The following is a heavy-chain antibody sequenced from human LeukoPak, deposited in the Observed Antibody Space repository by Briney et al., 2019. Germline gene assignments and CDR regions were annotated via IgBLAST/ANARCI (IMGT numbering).Heavy chain of an antibody. CDR1: GDSVSSNSAA. J-gene: IGHJ5*02. D-gene: IGHD6-13*01. V-gene: IGHV6-1*01. CDR2: TYYRSKWYN. CDR3: ARHSSSWYWFDP. Sequence: SQTLSLTCAISGDSVSSNSAAWNWIRQSPSRGLEWLGRTYYRSKWYNDYAVSVKSRITINPDTSKNQFSLKLSSMTAADTAVYYCARHSSSWYWFDPWGQGTLVTVSS.